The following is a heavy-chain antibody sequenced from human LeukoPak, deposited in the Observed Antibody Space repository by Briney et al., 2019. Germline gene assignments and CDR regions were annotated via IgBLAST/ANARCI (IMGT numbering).Heavy chain of an antibody. D-gene: IGHD3-10*01. CDR1: GLTLSSKY. J-gene: IGHJ3*02. V-gene: IGHV3-66*01. Sequence: GGSLSLSCAASGLTLSSKYMSWVRQAPGKGLEWVSVIYTGGTTYYADSVKGRFTISRDNSKNALYLQMDSLRAEDTAVYYCARAPNYGGAFDIWGQGTMVTVSS. CDR2: IYTGGTT. CDR3: ARAPNYGGAFDI.